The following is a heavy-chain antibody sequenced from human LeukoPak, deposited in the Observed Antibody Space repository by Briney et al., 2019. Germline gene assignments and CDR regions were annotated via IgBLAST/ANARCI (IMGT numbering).Heavy chain of an antibody. J-gene: IGHJ4*02. CDR1: GFTFNSYA. CDR3: ARRDTAMGPFDY. Sequence: GRSLRLSCAASGFTFNSYAMHWVRQAPGKGLEWVAVISYDGSNKYYADSAKGRFTISRDNSKNTLYLQMNSLRAEDTAVYYCARRDTAMGPFDYWGQGTLVTVSS. CDR2: ISYDGSNK. V-gene: IGHV3-30*04. D-gene: IGHD5-18*01.